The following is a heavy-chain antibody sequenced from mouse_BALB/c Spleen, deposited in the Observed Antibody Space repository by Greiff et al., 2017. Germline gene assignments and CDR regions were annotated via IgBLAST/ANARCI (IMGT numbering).Heavy chain of an antibody. CDR3: ARAGYYYAMDY. CDR1: GFTFSSYA. V-gene: IGHV5-6-5*01. J-gene: IGHJ4*01. Sequence: VQLKESGGGLVKPGGSLKLSCAASGFTFSSYAMSWVRQTPEKRLEWVASISSGGSTYYPDSVKGRFTISRDNARNILYLQMSSLRSEDTAMYYCARAGYYYAMDYWGQGTSVTVSS. D-gene: IGHD3-3*01. CDR2: ISSGGST.